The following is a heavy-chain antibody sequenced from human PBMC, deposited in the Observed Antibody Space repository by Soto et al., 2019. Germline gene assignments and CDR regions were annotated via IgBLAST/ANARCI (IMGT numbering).Heavy chain of an antibody. J-gene: IGHJ4*02. CDR1: GFTFDDYA. V-gene: IGHV3-9*01. CDR3: AKASGYRYGYGTFDY. Sequence: EVQLVESGGGLVQPGRSLRLSCAASGFTFDDYAMHWVRQAPGKGLEWVSGISWNSGSIGYADSVKGRFTISRDNAKNSLYLQMNSLRAEDTALYYCAKASGYRYGYGTFDYWGQGTLVTVSS. D-gene: IGHD5-18*01. CDR2: ISWNSGSI.